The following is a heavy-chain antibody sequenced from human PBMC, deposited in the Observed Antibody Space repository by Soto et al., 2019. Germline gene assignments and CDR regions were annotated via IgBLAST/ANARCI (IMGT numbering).Heavy chain of an antibody. D-gene: IGHD2-2*01. Sequence: SQTLSLTCDISGDSVSRNITAWSWIRQSPSRGLEWLGRTYYRSKWYNDYAVSVKSRVIINPDTSKNQFSLQLNSVTPEDTAVYYCASSTRVNHVWGQGTTVTVSS. CDR3: ASSTRVNHV. CDR2: TYYRSKWYN. V-gene: IGHV6-1*01. J-gene: IGHJ6*02. CDR1: GDSVSRNITA.